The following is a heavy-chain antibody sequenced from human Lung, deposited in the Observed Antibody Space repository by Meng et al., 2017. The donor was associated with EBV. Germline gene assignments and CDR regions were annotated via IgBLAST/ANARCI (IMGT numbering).Heavy chain of an antibody. D-gene: IGHD1-14*01. CDR1: GYIFKNYG. J-gene: IGHJ5*02. CDR3: ARDLPGGTKGTWLDL. V-gene: IGHV1-18*01. Sequence: VQLVPTEAEVKKPGASVECSCKASGYIFKNYGVSWLRQAPGQGPEWMGWISAYNGNTNYAQNFQGRFTMTTDTSTSTAYMELRSLRSDDTAVYYCARDLPGGTKGTWLDLWGQGTLVTVSS. CDR2: ISAYNGNT.